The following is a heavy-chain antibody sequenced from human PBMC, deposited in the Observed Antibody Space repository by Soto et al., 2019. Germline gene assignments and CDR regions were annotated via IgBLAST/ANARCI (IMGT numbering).Heavy chain of an antibody. CDR3: ARGPYGDYEYFQH. D-gene: IGHD4-17*01. CDR1: GYTFTSYG. V-gene: IGHV1-18*01. CDR2: ISAYNGNT. Sequence: QVQLVQSGAEVKKPGASVKVSCKTSGYTFTSYGISWVRQAPGQGLEWMGWISAYNGNTNYAQKLQGRVTMTTDPTTSTAYMELRSLRSDATAVYYCARGPYGDYEYFQHWGQGTQVTVSS. J-gene: IGHJ1*01.